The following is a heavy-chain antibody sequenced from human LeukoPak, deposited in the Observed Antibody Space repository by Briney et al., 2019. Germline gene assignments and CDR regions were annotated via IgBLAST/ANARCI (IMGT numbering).Heavy chain of an antibody. CDR3: ARGSPDSAAGTSTKDDY. CDR2: TYYSGSP. J-gene: IGHJ4*02. Sequence: PSDTLSLTCTVSGGSISSGDYYWSWIRQPPGKGLEWIGHTYYSGSPNYNPSLKSRVTISVDTSKNQFSLKLSSVTAADTAVYYCARGSPDSAAGTSTKDDYWGQETLVTVSS. D-gene: IGHD6-13*01. CDR1: GGSISSGDYY. V-gene: IGHV4-30-4*02.